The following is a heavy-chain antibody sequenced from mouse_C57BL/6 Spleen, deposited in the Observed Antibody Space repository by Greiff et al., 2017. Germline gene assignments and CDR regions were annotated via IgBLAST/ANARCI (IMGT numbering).Heavy chain of an antibody. J-gene: IGHJ4*01. CDR2: ISSGGDYI. Sequence: EVKLMESGEGLVKPGGSLKLSCAASGFTFSSYAMSWVRQTPEKRLEWVAYISSGGDYIYYADTVKGRFTISRDNARNSLYLQMSSLKSEDTAMYYCTRYSLGAMDYWGQGTSVTVSS. CDR3: TRYSLGAMDY. V-gene: IGHV5-9-1*02. CDR1: GFTFSSYA. D-gene: IGHD6-2*01.